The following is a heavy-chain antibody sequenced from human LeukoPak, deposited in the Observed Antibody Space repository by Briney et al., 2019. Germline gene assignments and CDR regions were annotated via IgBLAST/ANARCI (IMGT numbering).Heavy chain of an antibody. CDR1: GFTFSSYA. J-gene: IGHJ4*02. CDR2: ISYDGGNK. Sequence: GGSLRLSCAASGFTFSSYAMHWVRQAPGKGLEWVAVISYDGGNKYYADSVKGRFTNSRDNSKNTLYPQMNSLKTEDTAVYYCTTDLWRFLVAAAGTPIDYWGQGTLVTVSS. D-gene: IGHD6-13*01. V-gene: IGHV3-30-3*01. CDR3: TTDLWRFLVAAAGTPIDY.